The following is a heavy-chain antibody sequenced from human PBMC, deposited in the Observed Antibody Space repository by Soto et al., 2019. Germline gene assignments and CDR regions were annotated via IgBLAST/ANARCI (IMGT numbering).Heavy chain of an antibody. CDR1: EYTFANQW. Sequence: PGESLKISCKGSEYTFANQWIGWVRQMPGKGLEWMGIISPHNSETLYSPSVQGQVTISVDKSISTVYLQWSSLKASDTAMYYCAKRLRDVSIPGPWLDPWGKGTLATVSS. J-gene: IGHJ5*02. CDR3: AKRLRDVSIPGPWLDP. CDR2: ISPHNSET. V-gene: IGHV5-51*01. D-gene: IGHD2-15*01.